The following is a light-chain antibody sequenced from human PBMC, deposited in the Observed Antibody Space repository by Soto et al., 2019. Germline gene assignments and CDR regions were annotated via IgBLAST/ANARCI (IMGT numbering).Light chain of an antibody. J-gene: IGKJ1*01. CDR3: QQDGSSGT. CDR1: QSVSSN. Sequence: EIVLTQSPGTLSLSPGERATLSCRASQSVSSNLAWYQQKPGQAPRLLIYGASNRATGIPDRFSGSGSGTDFTLTISRLEPEDFAVYYCQQDGSSGTFGQGTKVDIK. CDR2: GAS. V-gene: IGKV3-20*01.